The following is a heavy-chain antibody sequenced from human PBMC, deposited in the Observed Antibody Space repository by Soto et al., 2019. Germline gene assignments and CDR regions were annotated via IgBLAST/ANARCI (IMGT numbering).Heavy chain of an antibody. CDR1: GFTFSSYW. Sequence: PGGSLRLSCAASGFTFSSYWMHWVRQAPGKWLVWVSGINSDGSSTSYADSVKGRFTISRDNAKNTLYLQMNSLRAEDTAVYYYATSESKWLFLYYFDYWGQGXLFTVSS. V-gene: IGHV3-74*01. CDR2: INSDGSST. D-gene: IGHD6-19*01. J-gene: IGHJ4*02. CDR3: ATSESKWLFLYYFDY.